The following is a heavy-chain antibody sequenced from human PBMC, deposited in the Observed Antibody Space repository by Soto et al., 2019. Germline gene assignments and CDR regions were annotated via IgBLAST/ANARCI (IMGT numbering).Heavy chain of an antibody. V-gene: IGHV3-21*01. D-gene: IGHD6-6*01. CDR2: ISSSSSYI. Sequence: PVGSLRLSCAASGFTFSSYSMNWVRQAPGKGLEWVSSISSSSSYIYYADSVKGRFTISRDNAKNSLYLQMNSLRAEDTAVYYCARENSSSSFDAFDIWGQGTMVTVSS. J-gene: IGHJ3*02. CDR1: GFTFSSYS. CDR3: ARENSSSSFDAFDI.